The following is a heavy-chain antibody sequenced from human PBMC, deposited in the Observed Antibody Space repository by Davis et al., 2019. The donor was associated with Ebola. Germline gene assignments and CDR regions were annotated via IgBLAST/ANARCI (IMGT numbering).Heavy chain of an antibody. J-gene: IGHJ6*02. Sequence: PSETLSLTCTVSGGSISSGGYYWSWIRQHPGKGLEWIGYIYYSGSTYYNPSLKSRVTISVDTSKNQFSLKLSSVTAADTAVYYCARDFFPHHSGDYLPLTPVDVWGQGTTVTVSS. CDR3: ARDFFPHHSGDYLPLTPVDV. D-gene: IGHD4-17*01. CDR1: GGSISSGGYY. CDR2: IYYSGST. V-gene: IGHV4-31*03.